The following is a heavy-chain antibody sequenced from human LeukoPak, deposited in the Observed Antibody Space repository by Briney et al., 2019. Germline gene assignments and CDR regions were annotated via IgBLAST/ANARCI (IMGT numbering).Heavy chain of an antibody. D-gene: IGHD3-22*01. V-gene: IGHV3-7*01. CDR3: AREDGSSGYYYVWYYYYYMDV. J-gene: IGHJ6*03. Sequence: GGSLRLSCAASGFTFSSYWMSWVRQAPGKGLEWVANIKQDGSEKYYVDSVKGRFTISRDNAKNSLYLQMNSLRAEDTAVYYCAREDGSSGYYYVWYYYYYMDVWGKGTTVTVSS. CDR2: IKQDGSEK. CDR1: GFTFSSYW.